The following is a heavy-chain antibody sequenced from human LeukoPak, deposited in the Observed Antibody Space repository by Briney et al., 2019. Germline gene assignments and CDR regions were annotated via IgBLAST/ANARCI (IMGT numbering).Heavy chain of an antibody. D-gene: IGHD2-15*01. V-gene: IGHV3-23*01. Sequence: PGGSLRLSCAASGFSGYAMSWVRQAPGRGLEWVSVISGSGGTTHYSDSVRGRFIVSRDKSKNTVYLQMNSLRAEDTALYFCVKGPSTSPYCSGGSCYLEYWGRGTLVTVSS. J-gene: IGHJ4*02. CDR3: VKGPSTSPYCSGGSCYLEY. CDR2: ISGSGGTT. CDR1: GFSGYA.